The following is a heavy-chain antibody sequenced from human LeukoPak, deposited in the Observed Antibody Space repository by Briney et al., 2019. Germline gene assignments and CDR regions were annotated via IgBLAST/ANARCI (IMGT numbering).Heavy chain of an antibody. V-gene: IGHV1-18*01. D-gene: IGHD1-26*01. CDR1: GYTFTSYG. CDR3: ARDLGEAWSYRDAFDI. CDR2: ISAYNGNT. Sequence: GASVKVSCKASGYTFTSYGISWVRQAPGQGLEWMGWISAYNGNTNYAQKLQGRVTMTTDTSTSTAYMELRSLRSDDTAVYYCARDLGEAWSYRDAFDIWGQGTMVTVSS. J-gene: IGHJ3*02.